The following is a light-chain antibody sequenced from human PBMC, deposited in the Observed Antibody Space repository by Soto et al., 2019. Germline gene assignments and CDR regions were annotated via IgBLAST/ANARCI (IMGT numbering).Light chain of an antibody. CDR1: ESLSSN. Sequence: EIVMTQSPATLSVSPGERVTLSCRASESLSSNLAWYQQKPGQAPSLLMYGASTRATGIPARFSGSGSGTEFTRTISSLQSEDFAVCYCQQYNTWSSITFGQGTRLEIK. CDR3: QQYNTWSSIT. V-gene: IGKV3-15*01. CDR2: GAS. J-gene: IGKJ5*01.